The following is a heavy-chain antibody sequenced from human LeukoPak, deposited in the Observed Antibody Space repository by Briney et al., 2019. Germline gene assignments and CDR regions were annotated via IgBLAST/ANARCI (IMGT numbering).Heavy chain of an antibody. J-gene: IGHJ6*02. V-gene: IGHV3-30*18. D-gene: IGHD4-17*01. Sequence: PGTSLRLSCAADGLAYNSYGIHWVRQAPGKGLEWVAVISHDGTYKYYSDSVKGRSAISRDNAKHTLHLQMDSLRPEDTAVYYCAKELYGDSPRCYGMDVWGQGTTVTVSS. CDR2: ISHDGTYK. CDR3: AKELYGDSPRCYGMDV. CDR1: GLAYNSYG.